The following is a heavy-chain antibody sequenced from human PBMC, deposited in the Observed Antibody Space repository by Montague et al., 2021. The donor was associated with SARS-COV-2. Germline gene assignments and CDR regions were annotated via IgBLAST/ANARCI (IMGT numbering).Heavy chain of an antibody. Sequence: SETLSLTCTVSGGSISSSSYYWGWIRQPPGKGLEWIGRIYYSGSTYYNPSLKSRVTISVDTSKNQFSLKLSSVTAADTAVYYCARLHCSSTSCYYLFFAETSHFDYWGQGTLVTVSS. V-gene: IGHV4-39*01. CDR2: IYYSGST. CDR3: ARLHCSSTSCYYLFFAETSHFDY. CDR1: GGSISSSSYY. D-gene: IGHD2-2*01. J-gene: IGHJ4*02.